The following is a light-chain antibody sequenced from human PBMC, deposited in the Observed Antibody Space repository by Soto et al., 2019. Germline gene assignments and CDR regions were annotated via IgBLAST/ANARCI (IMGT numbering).Light chain of an antibody. CDR1: SSDVGGYNY. Sequence: QSALTQPRSVSGSPGQSVTISCTGTSSDVGGYNYVSWYQQHPGKAPKLMIYDVSKRPSGVPDRFSGSKSGNTASLTISGLQAEDEADYYCCSYAGSYTPHNDVFGTGTKLTVL. J-gene: IGLJ1*01. CDR3: CSYAGSYTPHNDV. CDR2: DVS. V-gene: IGLV2-11*01.